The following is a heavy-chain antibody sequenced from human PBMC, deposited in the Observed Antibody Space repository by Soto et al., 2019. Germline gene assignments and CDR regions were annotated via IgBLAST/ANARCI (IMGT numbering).Heavy chain of an antibody. CDR2: INHSGIT. Sequence: QVQLQQWGAGLLKPSETLSLTCAVYGGSLSNYYWDWIRQAPGKGLEWMAEINHSGITQYNPSLKGRVTISEDMSKNQVSLKLSSVTAADTAVYFCARVDWTSRHWGHGTLVTVSS. D-gene: IGHD3-9*01. CDR3: ARVDWTSRH. J-gene: IGHJ4*01. V-gene: IGHV4-34*01. CDR1: GGSLSNYY.